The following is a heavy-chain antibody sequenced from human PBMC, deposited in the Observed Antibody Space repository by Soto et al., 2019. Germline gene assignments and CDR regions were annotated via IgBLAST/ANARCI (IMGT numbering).Heavy chain of an antibody. V-gene: IGHV1-18*01. CDR3: ATDKYDFDY. CDR1: GYTFTSYG. Sequence: QVQLVQSGAEVKKPGASVKVSCKASGYTFTSYGISWVRQAPGQGLEWMGWISAYNGNTNYAQKLQGRVTMTTDTSTSPTYMEPAGQRSADTAVYYCATDKYDFDYWGQGTLVTVSS. CDR2: ISAYNGNT. J-gene: IGHJ4*02.